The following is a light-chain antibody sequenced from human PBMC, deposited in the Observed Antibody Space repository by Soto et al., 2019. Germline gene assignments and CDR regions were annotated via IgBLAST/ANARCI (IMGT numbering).Light chain of an antibody. CDR3: QSYDSSLSGYV. CDR1: SNDVGGHDY. V-gene: IGLV2-14*03. Sequence: QSALTQPASVSGSPGQSITISCTGTSNDVGGHDYVSWYQQHPGKAPKLVIYDVLSRPSGVSDRFSGSKSGHTASLTISGLRPEDEADYYCQSYDSSLSGYVFGTGTKLTVL. J-gene: IGLJ1*01. CDR2: DVL.